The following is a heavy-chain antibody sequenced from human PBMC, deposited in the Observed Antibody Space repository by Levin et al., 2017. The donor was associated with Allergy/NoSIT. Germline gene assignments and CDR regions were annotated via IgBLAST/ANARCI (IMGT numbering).Heavy chain of an antibody. J-gene: IGHJ4*02. CDR3: ARITHYDDGSSDYEPGYYFDY. V-gene: IGHV4-59*01. Sequence: RSQTLSLTCTVSGGSISNYYWSWIRQPPGMRLEWIGYIYYSGSTSYNPSLQSRVTISVDTSKNQFSLKLSSVTAADTAVYYCARITHYDDGSSDYEPGYYFDYWGQGALVTVSS. CDR2: IYYSGST. D-gene: IGHD3-22*01. CDR1: GGSISNYY.